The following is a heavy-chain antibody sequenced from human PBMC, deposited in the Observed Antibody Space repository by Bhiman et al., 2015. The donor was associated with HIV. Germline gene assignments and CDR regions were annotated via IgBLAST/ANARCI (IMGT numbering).Heavy chain of an antibody. D-gene: IGHD6-13*01. CDR1: GFTVSSNY. CDR2: IYSGGST. CDR3: ARDASAAAGTAELYYYYYMDV. V-gene: IGHV3-66*02. Sequence: EVQLVESGGGLVQPGGSLRLSCAASGFTVSSNYMSWVRQAPGKGLEWVSVIYSGGSTYYADSVKGRFTISRDNSKNTLYLQMNSLRAEDTAVYYCARDASAAAGTAELYYYYYMDVWGKGP. J-gene: IGHJ6*03.